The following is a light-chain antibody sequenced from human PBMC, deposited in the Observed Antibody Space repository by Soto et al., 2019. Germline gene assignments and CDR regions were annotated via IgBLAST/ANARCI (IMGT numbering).Light chain of an antibody. CDR1: QSVGNSY. Sequence: EIVLTQFPDTLSLSPGERATLSCRASQSVGNSYLAWYQQRPGQAPRLLIYGADSRATGIPDWFSGSGSDTDFTLTISRLEPEDFAVYYCQQYGSSPRYTFGQGTKLEI. CDR2: GAD. CDR3: QQYGSSPRYT. J-gene: IGKJ2*01. V-gene: IGKV3-20*01.